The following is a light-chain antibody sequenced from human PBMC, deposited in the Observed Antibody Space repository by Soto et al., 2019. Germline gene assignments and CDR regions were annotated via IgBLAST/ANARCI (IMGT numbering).Light chain of an antibody. J-gene: IGKJ4*01. CDR1: QSLLNSNGYNY. CDR2: LCS. Sequence: DIVMTQSPLSLPVTPGEPASISCRSSQSLLNSNGYNYLDWYLQKPGQSPQLLMYLCSSRAPGVPDRFSGSGSGKDFTLKISRVEAEDVGIYYCMQALQIPPSFGGGTKVEIK. CDR3: MQALQIPPS. V-gene: IGKV2-28*01.